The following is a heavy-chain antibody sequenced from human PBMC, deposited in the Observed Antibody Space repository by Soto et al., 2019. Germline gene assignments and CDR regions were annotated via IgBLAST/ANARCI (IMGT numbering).Heavy chain of an antibody. CDR3: ARQYTSGSFNWFDP. V-gene: IGHV1-8*01. CDR2: MNPHSGDT. Sequence: ASVKVSCKASGYTFTNSDINWVRQATGQGLEWMGWMNPHSGDTGYAQKFQGRVTMTRNTSISTAYMELSSLRSDDTAVYCCARQYTSGSFNWFDPWGQGTLVTVSS. CDR1: GYTFTNSD. J-gene: IGHJ5*02. D-gene: IGHD5-18*01.